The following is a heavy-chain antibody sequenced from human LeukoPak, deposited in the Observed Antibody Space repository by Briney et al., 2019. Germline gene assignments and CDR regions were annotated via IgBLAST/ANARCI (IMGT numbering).Heavy chain of an antibody. CDR2: ISGYGGST. D-gene: IGHD4-17*01. CDR3: AKASRDYGDYDR. J-gene: IGHJ4*02. Sequence: PGGSLRLSCAASGFTSSNYAMSWVRQAPGRGLEWVSAISGYGGSTYYADSVKGRFTISRDNSKNTLDLQMNSLRAEDTAVYYCAKASRDYGDYDRWGQGTLVTVSS. V-gene: IGHV3-23*01. CDR1: GFTSSNYA.